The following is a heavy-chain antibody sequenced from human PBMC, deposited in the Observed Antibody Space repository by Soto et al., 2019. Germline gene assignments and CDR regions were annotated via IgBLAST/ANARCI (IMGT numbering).Heavy chain of an antibody. V-gene: IGHV2-5*02. CDR2: IYCGDDK. Sequence: SGPTVANPTQTLTLTCTFSGFSLSTSGVGVGWIRQPPGQALEWLALIYCGDDKRYSPSLKSRLTITKDTSKNQVVLTMTNMDPVDTASYYCAHTSYTRSSLAYWGQGTLVTVSS. D-gene: IGHD1-26*01. CDR1: GFSLSTSGVG. J-gene: IGHJ4*02. CDR3: AHTSYTRSSLAY.